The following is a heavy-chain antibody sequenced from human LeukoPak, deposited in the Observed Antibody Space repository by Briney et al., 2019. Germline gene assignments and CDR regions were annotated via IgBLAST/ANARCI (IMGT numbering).Heavy chain of an antibody. V-gene: IGHV4-30-4*01. CDR1: GGSISSGDYY. D-gene: IGHD3-22*01. CDR3: ARFYYDDSAYQLYWHFDL. J-gene: IGHJ2*01. Sequence: SQTLSLTCTVSGGSISSGDYYWSWIRQPPGKGLEWIGYIYYSGSTYYNPSLKSRVTISVDTSKNQFSLKLSSVTAADTAVYYCARFYYDDSAYQLYWHFDLWGRGTLVTVSS. CDR2: IYYSGST.